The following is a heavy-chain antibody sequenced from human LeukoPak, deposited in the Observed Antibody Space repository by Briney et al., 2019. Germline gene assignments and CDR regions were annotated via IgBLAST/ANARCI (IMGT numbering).Heavy chain of an antibody. Sequence: KTGGSLRLSCVASGFTFSVHSMKWVRQAPGKGLEWVSSVSRRSSYIYYADSVKGRFTISRDDANNSLYLQMNSLRVEDTAVYYCARLRRNSDRSGFYYYYDNWGQGTLVTVSS. V-gene: IGHV3-21*01. D-gene: IGHD3-22*01. CDR2: VSRRSSYI. J-gene: IGHJ4*02. CDR1: GFTFSVHS. CDR3: ARLRRNSDRSGFYYYYDN.